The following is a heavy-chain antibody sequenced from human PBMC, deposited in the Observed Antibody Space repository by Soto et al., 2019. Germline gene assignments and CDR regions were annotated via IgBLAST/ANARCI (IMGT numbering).Heavy chain of an antibody. CDR3: ARGGPGYYGSGSYYPR. V-gene: IGHV4-34*01. CDR1: GGSFSGYY. Sequence: SETLSLTCAVYGGSFSGYYWSWIRQPPGKGLEWIGEINHSGSINYNPSLKTRVTVSVDTSTNQFSLKLNSVTAADTAVYYCARGGPGYYGSGSYYPRWGQGTLVTVSS. CDR2: INHSGSI. D-gene: IGHD3-10*01. J-gene: IGHJ4*02.